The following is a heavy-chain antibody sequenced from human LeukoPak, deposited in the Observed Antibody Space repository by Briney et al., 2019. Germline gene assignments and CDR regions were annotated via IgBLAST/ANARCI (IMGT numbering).Heavy chain of an antibody. CDR1: GGTFSSYA. V-gene: IGHV1-69*04. D-gene: IGHD6-19*01. CDR3: ARHPTKPLPGIAVATLDPFDY. CDR2: IIPILGIA. Sequence: SVKVSCKASGGTFSSYAISWVRQAPGQGLEWMGRIIPILGIANYAQKFQGRVTITADKSTSTAYMELSSLRSEDTAVYYCARHPTKPLPGIAVATLDPFDYWGQGTLVTVSS. J-gene: IGHJ4*02.